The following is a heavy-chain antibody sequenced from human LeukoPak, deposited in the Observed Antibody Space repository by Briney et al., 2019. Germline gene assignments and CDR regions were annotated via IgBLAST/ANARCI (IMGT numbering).Heavy chain of an antibody. CDR2: IIPIFGTA. V-gene: IGHV1-69*01. J-gene: IGHJ4*02. D-gene: IGHD2-2*01. Sequence: EASVKVSGKASGGTFSSYAISWVRQAPGQGLECMGGIIPIFGTASYAQKFQGRVTITADESTSSAYMELSSLRSEDTAVYYCAVAPHCSSTSCYYNYFDYWGQGTLVTVSS. CDR1: GGTFSSYA. CDR3: AVAPHCSSTSCYYNYFDY.